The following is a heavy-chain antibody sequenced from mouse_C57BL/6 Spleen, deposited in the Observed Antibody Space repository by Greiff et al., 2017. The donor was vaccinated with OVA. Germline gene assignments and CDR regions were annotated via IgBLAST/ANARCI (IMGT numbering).Heavy chain of an antibody. CDR1: GYTFTDYE. D-gene: IGHD2-12*01. J-gene: IGHJ4*01. Sequence: QVQLKASGAELVRPGASVTLSCKASGYTFTDYEMHWVKQTPVHGLEWIGAIDPETGGTAYNQKFKGKAILTADKSSSTAYMELRSLTSEDSAVYYCTSPYRGYAMDYWGQGTSVTVSS. CDR2: IDPETGGT. CDR3: TSPYRGYAMDY. V-gene: IGHV1-15*01.